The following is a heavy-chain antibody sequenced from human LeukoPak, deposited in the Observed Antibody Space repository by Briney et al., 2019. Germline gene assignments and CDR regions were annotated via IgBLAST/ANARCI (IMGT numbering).Heavy chain of an antibody. D-gene: IGHD1-1*01. Sequence: PSQTLSLTCTVSGGSISSGDYYWNWIRQPPGKGLEWIGYIYYSGSTYYNPSLKSRLTISVDTSTNQFSLKLSSVTAADTAVYYCARVKYTTRPFDYWGQGTLVTVSS. J-gene: IGHJ4*02. CDR1: GGSISSGDYY. CDR2: IYYSGST. V-gene: IGHV4-30-4*08. CDR3: ARVKYTTRPFDY.